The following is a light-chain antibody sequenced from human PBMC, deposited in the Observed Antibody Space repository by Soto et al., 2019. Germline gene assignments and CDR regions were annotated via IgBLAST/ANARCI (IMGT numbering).Light chain of an antibody. Sequence: EIVLTQSPGTLSLSPGETATLSCRASQSVSSNYLAWYQQKPGQAPRLLIYGASSRATGIPDRFSGSGSATDFTLTISRLEPEDFAVFYCQQYGTSPPLTFGGGTNVEIK. J-gene: IGKJ4*01. CDR1: QSVSSNY. V-gene: IGKV3-20*01. CDR3: QQYGTSPPLT. CDR2: GAS.